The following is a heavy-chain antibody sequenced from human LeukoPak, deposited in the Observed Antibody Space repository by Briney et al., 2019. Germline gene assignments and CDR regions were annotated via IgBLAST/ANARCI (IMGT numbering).Heavy chain of an antibody. CDR3: ASDRKCSSTNCRYFDY. CDR2: IYSGGST. V-gene: IGHV3-53*01. CDR1: GFTVSSNY. J-gene: IGHJ4*02. Sequence: GESLRLSCAISGFTVSSNYMSWVRQAPGKGLEWVSVIYSGGSTYYADSVEGRFTISRDKSKNTLYLQMKSLRADDTAMYYCASDRKCSSTNCRYFDYWGQGTLVTVSS. D-gene: IGHD2-2*01.